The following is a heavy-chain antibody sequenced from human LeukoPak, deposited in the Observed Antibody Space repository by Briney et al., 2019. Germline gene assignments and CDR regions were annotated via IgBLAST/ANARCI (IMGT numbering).Heavy chain of an antibody. CDR1: GFTFSGYA. J-gene: IGHJ4*02. CDR3: AKDRRRYCSSTSCYPFSV. CDR2: ISGSGGST. Sequence: GGSLRLSCAASGFTFSGYAMSWVRQAPGKGLEWVSAISGSGGSTYYADSVKGRFTISRDNSKNTLYLQMNSLRAEDTAVYYCAKDRRRYCSSTSCYPFSVWGQGTLVTVSS. D-gene: IGHD2-2*01. V-gene: IGHV3-23*01.